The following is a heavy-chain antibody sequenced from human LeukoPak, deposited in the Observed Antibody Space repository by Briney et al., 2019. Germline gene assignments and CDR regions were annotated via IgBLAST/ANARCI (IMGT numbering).Heavy chain of an antibody. CDR3: ARSSGFLYFDY. Sequence: GRSLRLSCAASGFTLSSYAMHWVRQAPGKGLEWVAVISYDGSNKYYADSVKGRFTISRDNSKNTLYLQMNSLRAEDTAVYYCARSSGFLYFDYWGQGTLVTVSS. D-gene: IGHD6-19*01. CDR2: ISYDGSNK. J-gene: IGHJ4*02. CDR1: GFTLSSYA. V-gene: IGHV3-30-3*01.